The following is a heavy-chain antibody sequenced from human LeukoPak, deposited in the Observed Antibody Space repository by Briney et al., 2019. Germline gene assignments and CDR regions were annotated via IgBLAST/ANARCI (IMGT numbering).Heavy chain of an antibody. CDR1: GGSISRYY. J-gene: IGHJ4*02. V-gene: IGHV4-59*08. CDR2: IYYSGTT. CDR3: ARHYGSGTYPLDY. D-gene: IGHD3-10*01. Sequence: NTSETLSLTCTVSGGSISRYYWSWIRQPPGKGLEWIAYIYYSGTTNYNPSLKSRVNISVDTSKNQFSLRLSSVTAADTAVYYCARHYGSGTYPLDYWGQGTLVTVSS.